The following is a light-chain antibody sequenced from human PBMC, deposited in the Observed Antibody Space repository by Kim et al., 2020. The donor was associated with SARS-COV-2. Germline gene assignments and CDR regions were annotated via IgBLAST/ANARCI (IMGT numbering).Light chain of an antibody. V-gene: IGLV2-23*02. CDR1: SSDVGNFNL. CDR2: EVS. CDR3: CSYAGSRTYV. Sequence: GQSITISCTVTSSDVGNFNLVSWYQQHPGKAPKLMIYEVSKRPSGVSNRFSGSKSGNTASLTISGLQAEDEADYYCCSYAGSRTYVFGSGTKVTVL. J-gene: IGLJ1*01.